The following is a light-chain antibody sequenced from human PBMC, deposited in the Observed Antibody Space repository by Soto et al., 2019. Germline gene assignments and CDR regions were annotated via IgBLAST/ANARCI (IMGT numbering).Light chain of an antibody. V-gene: IGKV3-11*01. CDR2: DAS. J-gene: IGKJ5*01. Sequence: EIVLTQSPGTLSLSPGERGTLCCRASQTVSSNFLAWYQQKPGQAPRLLIYDASNRATGIPARFSGSGSGTDFTLTISSLEPEDFAVYYCQQRSNWPPITFGQGTRLEIK. CDR3: QQRSNWPPIT. CDR1: QTVSSN.